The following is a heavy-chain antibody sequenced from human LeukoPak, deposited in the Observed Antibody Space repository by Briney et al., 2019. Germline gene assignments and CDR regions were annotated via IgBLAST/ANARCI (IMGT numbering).Heavy chain of an antibody. V-gene: IGHV3-30*02. CDR2: IQYDGTNK. CDR3: ARHITARTPYYFDY. Sequence: GGSLRLSCASTFTFSIYGMHWVRQAPGKGLEWVAFIQYDGTNKYYADSVKGRFTISRDNSRNTLYLQMNSLRAEDTAVYYCARHITARTPYYFDYWGQGTLVTVSS. CDR1: TFTFSIYG. J-gene: IGHJ4*02. D-gene: IGHD6-6*01.